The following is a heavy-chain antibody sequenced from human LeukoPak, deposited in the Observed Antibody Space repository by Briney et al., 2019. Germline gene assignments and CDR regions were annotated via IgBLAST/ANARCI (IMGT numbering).Heavy chain of an antibody. CDR1: GFTLSKHD. CDR3: TREPDVWGTWYFDL. J-gene: IGHJ2*01. D-gene: IGHD1-7*01. V-gene: IGHV3-13*01. CDR2: INVAGDT. Sequence: PGGSLRLSCAASGFTLSKHDVHWVRQVPGKGLEWISAINVAGDTYYSDSVKGRFTVSRHNARNSVHLQMTSLRAGDTAVYHCTREPDVWGTWYFDLWGRGTQVTVSS.